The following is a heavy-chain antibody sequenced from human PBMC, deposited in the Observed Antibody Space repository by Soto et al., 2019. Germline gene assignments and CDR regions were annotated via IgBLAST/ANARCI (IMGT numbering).Heavy chain of an antibody. CDR1: GLTVRSTD. CDR2: ISDGGRT. CDR3: SRDHASGAYDF. V-gene: IGHV3-53*01. J-gene: IGHJ4*02. Sequence: GGSLRLGCAASGLTVRSTDVTGVRRAPGKGLEWVSTISDGGRTYYADSVKGRFTISRDISKNTLYLQMNNLRAEDTAVYHCSRDHASGAYDFRGQGALVTLPS. D-gene: IGHD5-12*01.